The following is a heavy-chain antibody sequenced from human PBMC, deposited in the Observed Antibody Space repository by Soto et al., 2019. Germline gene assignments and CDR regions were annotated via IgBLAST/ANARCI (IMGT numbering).Heavy chain of an antibody. D-gene: IGHD3-3*01. CDR3: AKGYYDSPDY. Sequence: PGGSLRLSCAASGFTFSSYGMHWVRQAPGKGLEWVAVISYDGSNKYYADSVKGRFTISRDNSKNTLYLQMNSLRAEDTAVYYCAKGYYDSPDYWGQGTLVTVSS. J-gene: IGHJ4*02. V-gene: IGHV3-30*18. CDR1: GFTFSSYG. CDR2: ISYDGSNK.